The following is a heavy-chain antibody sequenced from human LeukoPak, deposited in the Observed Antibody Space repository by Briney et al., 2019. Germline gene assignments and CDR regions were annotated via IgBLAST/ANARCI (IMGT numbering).Heavy chain of an antibody. D-gene: IGHD4-23*01. CDR1: GFTFSSYG. Sequence: GGSQRLSCAASGFTFSSYGMHWVRQAPGKGLEWVAFIRYDGSNKYYADSVKGRFTISRDNSKNTLYLQMNSLRAEDTAVYYCVKVSYGGNSEYYYYMDVWGKGTTVTISS. V-gene: IGHV3-30*02. CDR2: IRYDGSNK. CDR3: VKVSYGGNSEYYYYMDV. J-gene: IGHJ6*03.